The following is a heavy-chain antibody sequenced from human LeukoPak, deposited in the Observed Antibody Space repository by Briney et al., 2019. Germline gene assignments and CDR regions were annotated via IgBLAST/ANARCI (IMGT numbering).Heavy chain of an antibody. CDR3: ARSPSSYSFDY. CDR2: IYTSGST. Sequence: KPSETLSLTCTVSGGSISSGSYYWTWIRQPAGKGLEWIGHIYTSGSTNYNPSLKSRVTISVDTSKNQFSLKLSSVTAADTAVYYCARSPSSYSFDYWGQGTLVTVSS. V-gene: IGHV4-61*09. CDR1: GGSISSGSYY. D-gene: IGHD3-22*01. J-gene: IGHJ4*02.